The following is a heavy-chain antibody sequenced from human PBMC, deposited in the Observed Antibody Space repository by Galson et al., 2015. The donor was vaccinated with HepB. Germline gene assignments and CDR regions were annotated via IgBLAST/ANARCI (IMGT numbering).Heavy chain of an antibody. CDR2: ISGSGGST. CDR1: GFTFSSYA. D-gene: IGHD3-10*01. V-gene: IGHV3-23*01. J-gene: IGHJ3*02. CDR3: AKDCYGSGSYYRGAFDI. Sequence: SLRLSCAASGFTFSSYAMSWVRQAPGKGLEWVSAISGSGGSTYYADSVKGRFTISRDNSKNTLYLQMNSLRAEDTAVYYCAKDCYGSGSYYRGAFDIWGQGTMVTVSS.